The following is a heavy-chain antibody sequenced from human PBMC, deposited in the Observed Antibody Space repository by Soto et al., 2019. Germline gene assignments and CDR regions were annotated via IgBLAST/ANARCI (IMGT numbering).Heavy chain of an antibody. CDR2: VWFDESSQ. D-gene: IGHD3-16*01. Sequence: GGSLRLSCAASGFTFGDSGMHWVRQAPGKGLEWVAVVWFDESSQYYADSVKGRFTISRDNSQNTLYLQMNSLRVEDTAVYFSASDGVVGGSALTYFDFWGQGILVTVCS. J-gene: IGHJ4*01. V-gene: IGHV3-33*01. CDR1: GFTFGDSG. CDR3: ASDGVVGGSALTYFDF.